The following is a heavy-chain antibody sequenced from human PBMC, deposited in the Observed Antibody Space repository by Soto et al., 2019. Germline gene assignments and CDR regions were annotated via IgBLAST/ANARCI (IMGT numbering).Heavy chain of an antibody. CDR3: ARDVTYYYDSSGSYFDY. Sequence: ASVKVSCKASGYTFTGYYMHWVRQAPGQGLEWMGWINPNSGGTNYAQKFQGRVTMTRDTSISTAYMELSRLRSDDTAVYYCARDVTYYYDSSGSYFDYWGQGTLVTVSS. V-gene: IGHV1-2*02. D-gene: IGHD3-22*01. CDR2: INPNSGGT. J-gene: IGHJ4*02. CDR1: GYTFTGYY.